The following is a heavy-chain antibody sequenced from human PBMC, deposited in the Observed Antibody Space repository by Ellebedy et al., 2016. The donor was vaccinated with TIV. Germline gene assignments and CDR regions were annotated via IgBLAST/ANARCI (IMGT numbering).Heavy chain of an antibody. CDR1: GFTFTTYW. CDR2: IKQDGSEK. CDR3: ARRYFDL. V-gene: IGHV3-7*01. Sequence: GGSLRLSXPPSGFTFTTYWSQWVRQAPGKGLEWVANIKQDGSEKHYVDSVRGRFTISRDNAKNSLYLQMNSLRAEDTAVYYCARRYFDLWGRGTLVTVSS. J-gene: IGHJ2*01.